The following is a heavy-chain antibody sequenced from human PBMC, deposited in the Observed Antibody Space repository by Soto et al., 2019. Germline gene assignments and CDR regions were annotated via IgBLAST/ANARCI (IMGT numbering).Heavy chain of an antibody. D-gene: IGHD3-10*02. Sequence: EVQLVESGGGLIRPGGSLRLSCAASGFSFSTYWMHWVRLPPGKGPVWVSRIDPDGRNAVYADSVQGRFSVSRDNVRNTQYLEMNSLRAEDTALYFCARDADAVPFDHWGQGTLVTVSS. CDR2: IDPDGRNA. J-gene: IGHJ4*02. CDR3: ARDADAVPFDH. V-gene: IGHV3-74*01. CDR1: GFSFSTYW.